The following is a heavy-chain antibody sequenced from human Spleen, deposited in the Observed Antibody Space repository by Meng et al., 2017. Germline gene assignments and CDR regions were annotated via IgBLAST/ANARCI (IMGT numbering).Heavy chain of an antibody. CDR3: AGGAVVTLIFYHAMDV. CDR1: GGSISSGNYF. J-gene: IGHJ6*02. D-gene: IGHD2-21*02. Sequence: LRLSCTVSGGSISSGNYFWSWIRQPAGEGLEWIGRIHTSGITNYSPSLKGRITISLDTSKNQFSLKLSSVTAADTAVYYCAGGAVVTLIFYHAMDVWGQGTTVTVSS. CDR2: IHTSGIT. V-gene: IGHV4-61*02.